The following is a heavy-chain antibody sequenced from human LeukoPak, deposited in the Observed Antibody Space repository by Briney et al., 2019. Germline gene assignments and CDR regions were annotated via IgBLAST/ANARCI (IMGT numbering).Heavy chain of an antibody. D-gene: IGHD6-13*01. V-gene: IGHV1-8*01. Sequence: ASVKVSCKASGYTFTSYDINWVRQATGQGLEWMGWMNPNSGNTGYAQKFQGRVTMTRNTSISTAYMELSSLRSEDTAVYYCARGPLQAAAASIDYWGQGTLVTVSS. CDR3: ARGPLQAAAASIDY. CDR2: MNPNSGNT. CDR1: GYTFTSYD. J-gene: IGHJ4*02.